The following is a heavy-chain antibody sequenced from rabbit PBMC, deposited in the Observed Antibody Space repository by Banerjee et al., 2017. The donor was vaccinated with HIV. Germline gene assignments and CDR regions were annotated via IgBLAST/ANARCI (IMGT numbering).Heavy chain of an antibody. J-gene: IGHJ5*01. CDR3: ARDRGHSYDDYGDSGYDWLDL. D-gene: IGHD2-1*01. Sequence: QEQLVESGGGLVQPEGSLTLTCTASGFTISSSYWICWVRQAPGKGLEWIGCIYTGSSGSTYYASWAKGRFTISKTSSTTVTLQMTSLTAADTATYFCARDRGHSYDDYGDSGYDWLDLWGQGTLVTVS. CDR2: IYTGSSGST. V-gene: IGHV1S45*01. CDR1: GFTISSSYW.